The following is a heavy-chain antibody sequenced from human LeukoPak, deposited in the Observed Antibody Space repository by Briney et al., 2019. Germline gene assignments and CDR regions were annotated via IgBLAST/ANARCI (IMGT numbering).Heavy chain of an antibody. CDR2: ISSSGSTI. J-gene: IGHJ4*02. V-gene: IGHV3-48*01. D-gene: IGHD5-18*01. CDR3: AKDPGYSYGYIDY. Sequence: PGGTLRLSCAASGFTFSSYGMSWVRQAPGKGLEWVSYISSSGSTIYYADSVKGRFTISRDNSKNTLYLQMNSLRAEDTAVYYCAKDPGYSYGYIDYWGQGTLVTVSS. CDR1: GFTFSSYG.